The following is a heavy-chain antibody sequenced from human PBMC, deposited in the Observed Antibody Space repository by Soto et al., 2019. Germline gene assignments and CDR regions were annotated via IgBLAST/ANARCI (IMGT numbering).Heavy chain of an antibody. J-gene: IGHJ4*02. Sequence: QVQLVESGGGVVQPGRSLRLSCAASGFTFSSYAMHWVRQAPGKGLEWVAVISYDGSNKYYADSVKGRFTISRDNSTNTLYRQMNSLRAEDTAVYYCARDGGYYYDSSGYPLYYFDYWGQGTLVTVSS. CDR2: ISYDGSNK. D-gene: IGHD3-22*01. CDR3: ARDGGYYYDSSGYPLYYFDY. CDR1: GFTFSSYA. V-gene: IGHV3-30-3*01.